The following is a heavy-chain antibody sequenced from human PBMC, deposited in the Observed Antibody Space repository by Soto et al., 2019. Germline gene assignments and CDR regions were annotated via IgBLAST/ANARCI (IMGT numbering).Heavy chain of an antibody. CDR3: ARAGQWLDNWFDP. D-gene: IGHD6-19*01. Sequence: ASVKVSCKASGYTFTSYDINWVRQAAGQGLEWMGWMNPNSGNTGYAQKFQGRVTMTRNTSISTAYMELSSLRSEDTAVYYCARAGQWLDNWFDPWGQGTLVTVSS. CDR2: MNPNSGNT. J-gene: IGHJ5*02. CDR1: GYTFTSYD. V-gene: IGHV1-8*01.